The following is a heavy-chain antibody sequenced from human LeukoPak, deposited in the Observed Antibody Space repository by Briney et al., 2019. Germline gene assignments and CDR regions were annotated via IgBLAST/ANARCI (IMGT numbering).Heavy chain of an antibody. V-gene: IGHV4-4*07. CDR3: ARDVQSSRGYNWFDP. CDR1: GVSMSSYY. J-gene: IGHJ5*02. CDR2: VYTSGNT. D-gene: IGHD2-15*01. Sequence: PSGTLSLTCTVSGVSMSSYYWSWIRQPAGKGLEWIGFVYTSGNTNYNPSLKSRATISIEPSKSQFSLKLISVTAADTAVYYCARDVQSSRGYNWFDPWGQGTLVTVSS.